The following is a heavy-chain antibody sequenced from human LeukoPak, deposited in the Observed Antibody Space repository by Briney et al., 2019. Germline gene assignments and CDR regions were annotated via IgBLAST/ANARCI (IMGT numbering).Heavy chain of an antibody. CDR1: GFTFSSYA. J-gene: IGHJ5*02. CDR2: ISGSGGST. D-gene: IGHD2-8*01. CDR3: ACTSRPIDA. V-gene: IGHV3-23*01. Sequence: GGSLRLSCAASGFTFSSYAMSWVRQAPGKGLEWVSGISGSGGSTYYADSVKGRFTISRDNAKNTLYLEMNSLRGDDTAVYYCACTSRPIDAWGQGTLVTVSS.